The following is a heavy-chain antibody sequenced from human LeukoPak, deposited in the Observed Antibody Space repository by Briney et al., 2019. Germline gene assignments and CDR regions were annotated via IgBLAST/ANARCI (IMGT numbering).Heavy chain of an antibody. CDR2: IILIFGAV. CDR3: ASTGTVTTAFDF. CDR1: GGTFSSYA. Sequence: ASVKVSCKASGGTFSSYAISWVRQAPGQGLEWMGGIILIFGAVNYAHNFQGRVTITADESTSTAYMEVSSLRSDDTAVYYCASTGTVTTAFDFWGQGTLVTVSS. V-gene: IGHV1-69*13. J-gene: IGHJ4*02. D-gene: IGHD4-17*01.